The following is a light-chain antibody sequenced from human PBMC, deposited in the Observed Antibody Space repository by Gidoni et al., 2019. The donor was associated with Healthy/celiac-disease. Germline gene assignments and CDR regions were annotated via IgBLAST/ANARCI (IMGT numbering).Light chain of an antibody. V-gene: IGLV2-14*01. Sequence: QSALTQPASVSGSPGQAITISCTGTSSDVGGYHYVSWYQQHPGKAPNLMIYEVSNRPSGVSNRFSGSKSGNTASLTISGLQAEDEADYYCSSYTSSSTLVFGTGTKVTVL. J-gene: IGLJ1*01. CDR3: SSYTSSSTLV. CDR1: SSDVGGYHY. CDR2: EVS.